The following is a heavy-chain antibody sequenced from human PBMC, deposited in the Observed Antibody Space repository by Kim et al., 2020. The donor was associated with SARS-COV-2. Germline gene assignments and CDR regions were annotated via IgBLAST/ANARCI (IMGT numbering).Heavy chain of an antibody. CDR2: IYSGGSST. D-gene: IGHD1-1*01. CDR3: AKVHTGLYYFDY. J-gene: IGHJ4*02. CDR1: GFTFSSYA. Sequence: GGSLRLSCAASGFTFSSYAMSWVRQAPGKGLEWVSVIYSGGSSTYYADSVKGRFTISRDNSKNTLYLQMNSLRAEDTAVYYCAKVHTGLYYFDYWGQGTLVTVSS. V-gene: IGHV3-23*03.